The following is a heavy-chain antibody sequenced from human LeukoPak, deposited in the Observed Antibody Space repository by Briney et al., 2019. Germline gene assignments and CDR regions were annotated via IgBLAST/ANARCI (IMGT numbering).Heavy chain of an antibody. D-gene: IGHD4-17*01. J-gene: IGHJ6*02. CDR3: AREGTVTYYYYYYYGMDV. CDR2: IIPIFGTA. CDR1: GGTFSSYA. V-gene: IGHV1-69*13. Sequence: GASVKVSCKASGGTFSSYAISWVRQAPGQGLEWMGGIIPIFGTANYAQKFQGRVTITADESTSTAYMELSSLRSEDTAVYYCAREGTVTYYYYYYYGMDVWGQGTTVTVSS.